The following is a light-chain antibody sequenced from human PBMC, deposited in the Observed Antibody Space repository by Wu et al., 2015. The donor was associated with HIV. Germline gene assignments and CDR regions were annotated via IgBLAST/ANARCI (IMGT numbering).Light chain of an antibody. CDR1: QGISTY. CDR2: AAS. V-gene: IGKV1-8*01. CDR3: QQYYDYPWT. Sequence: AIRMTQSPSSLSASIGDRVTITCRASQGISTYLDWYQQKPGKAPKLLIYAASTLQSGVPSRFSGSGSGTDFTLTISCLQSEDFATYYCQQYYDYPWTFGQGTKVEIK. J-gene: IGKJ1*01.